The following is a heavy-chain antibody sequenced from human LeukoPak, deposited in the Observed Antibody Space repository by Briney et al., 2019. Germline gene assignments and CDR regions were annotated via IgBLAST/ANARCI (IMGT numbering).Heavy chain of an antibody. CDR3: AKAPQGSHDAFDI. J-gene: IGHJ3*02. CDR2: IRYDGSNK. Sequence: GGSLRLSCAASGFTFSSYGMHWVRQAPGKGLEWVAFIRYDGSNKYYADSVKGRFTISRDNSKNTLYLQMNSLRAEDTAVYYCAKAPQGSHDAFDIWGQGTMVTVSS. V-gene: IGHV3-30*02. CDR1: GFTFSSYG.